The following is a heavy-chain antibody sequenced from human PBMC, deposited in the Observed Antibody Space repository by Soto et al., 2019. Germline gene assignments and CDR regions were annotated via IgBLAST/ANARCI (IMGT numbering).Heavy chain of an antibody. Sequence: PGGSLRLSCSASGFTFSSYAMHWVRQAPGKGLEYVSAISSNGGSTYYADSVKGRFTISRDNSKNTLYLQMSSLRAEDTAVYYCVKDLGGSGSYLVPTYFDYWGQGTLVTVSS. CDR2: ISSNGGST. V-gene: IGHV3-64D*08. CDR3: VKDLGGSGSYLVPTYFDY. D-gene: IGHD3-10*01. J-gene: IGHJ4*02. CDR1: GFTFSSYA.